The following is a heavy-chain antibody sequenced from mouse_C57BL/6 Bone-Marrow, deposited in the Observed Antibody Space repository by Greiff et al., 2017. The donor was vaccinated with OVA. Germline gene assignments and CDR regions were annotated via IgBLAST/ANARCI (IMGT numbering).Heavy chain of an antibody. D-gene: IGHD5-1*01. CDR1: GFTFSSYG. J-gene: IGHJ3*01. CDR3: ARPYPWFAY. CDR2: ISSGGSYT. Sequence: EVQLMESGGDLVKPGGSLKLSCAASGFTFSSYGMSWVRQTPDKRLEWVATISSGGSYTYYPDSVKGRFTISRDNAKNTLYLQMSSLKSEDTAMYYCARPYPWFAYWGQGTLVTVSA. V-gene: IGHV5-6*01.